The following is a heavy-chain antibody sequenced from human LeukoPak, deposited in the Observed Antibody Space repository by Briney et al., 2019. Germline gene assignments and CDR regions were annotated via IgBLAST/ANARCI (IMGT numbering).Heavy chain of an antibody. Sequence: GGSLRLSCAASGFTFSCYGMHWVRQAPGKGLEWVAFIRYDGSNKYYADSVKGRFTISRDNSKNTLYLQMNSLRAEDTAVYYCAKPADGYSSSWLNWFDPWGQGTLVTVSS. CDR2: IRYDGSNK. D-gene: IGHD6-13*01. J-gene: IGHJ5*02. CDR3: AKPADGYSSSWLNWFDP. V-gene: IGHV3-30*02. CDR1: GFTFSCYG.